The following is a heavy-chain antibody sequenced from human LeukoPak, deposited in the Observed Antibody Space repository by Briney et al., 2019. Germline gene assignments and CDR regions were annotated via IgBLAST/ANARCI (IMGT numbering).Heavy chain of an antibody. V-gene: IGHV3-30-3*01. Sequence: GSLRLSCAASGFTFSSYAMHWVRQAPGKGLEWVAVISYDGSNKYYADSVKGRFTISRDNPKNTLYLQMNSLRAEDTAVYYCARDQEVYWGQGTLVTVSS. CDR1: GFTFSSYA. CDR3: ARDQEVY. J-gene: IGHJ4*02. CDR2: ISYDGSNK.